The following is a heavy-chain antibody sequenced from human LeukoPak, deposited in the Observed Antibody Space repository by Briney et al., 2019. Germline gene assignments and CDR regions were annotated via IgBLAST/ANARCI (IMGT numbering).Heavy chain of an antibody. V-gene: IGHV3-74*01. D-gene: IGHD3-22*01. J-gene: IGHJ5*02. CDR3: ARDQIRGDYYDSSLSWFDP. CDR1: GFTFSSYW. Sequence: GGSLRLSCAASGFTFSSYWMHWVRQAPGKWLVWVSRINSDGSSTSYADSVKGRFTISRDNAKNTLYLQMNSLRAEDTAVYYCARDQIRGDYYDSSLSWFDPWGQGTLVTVSS. CDR2: INSDGSST.